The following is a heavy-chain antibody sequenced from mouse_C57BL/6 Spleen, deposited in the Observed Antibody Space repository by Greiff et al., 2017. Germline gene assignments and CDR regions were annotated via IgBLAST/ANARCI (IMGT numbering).Heavy chain of an antibody. Sequence: VQLQQPGAELVKPGASVKLSCKASGYTFTSYWMHWVKQRPGQGLEWIGMIHPNSGSTNYNEKFKSKATLTVDKSSSTAYMQLSSLTSEDSAVYYCAKNSDGYYFGYWGQGTTLTVSS. D-gene: IGHD2-3*01. CDR3: AKNSDGYYFGY. J-gene: IGHJ2*01. CDR2: IHPNSGST. CDR1: GYTFTSYW. V-gene: IGHV1-64*01.